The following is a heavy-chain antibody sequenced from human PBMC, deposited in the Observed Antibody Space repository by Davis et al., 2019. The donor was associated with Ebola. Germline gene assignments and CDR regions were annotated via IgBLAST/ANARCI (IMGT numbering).Heavy chain of an antibody. CDR3: ASRRGYYDSSGDYGVFDY. V-gene: IGHV3-48*02. D-gene: IGHD3-22*01. CDR2: VSDTSGTM. Sequence: GGSLRLSCVASGFAFSTFNMKWVRQAPGKGLEWLSYVSDTSGTMYYADSVKGRFTISRDNAKNSLYLQMNSLRDEDTAVYYCASRRGYYDSSGDYGVFDYWGQGTLVTVSS. J-gene: IGHJ4*02. CDR1: GFAFSTFN.